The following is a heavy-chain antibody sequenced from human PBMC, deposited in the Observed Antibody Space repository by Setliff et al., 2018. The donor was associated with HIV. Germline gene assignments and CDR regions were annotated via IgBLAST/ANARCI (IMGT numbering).Heavy chain of an antibody. Sequence: SETLSLTCTVSDGSFSSDYWTWIRQTPGKGLEWIGYIYYSGSTKYNPSLTSRVTISVDTSKNHFSLKLTPVTAADTAVYYCTRDLWGDDYYYNNMDVWGKGTTVTVSS. J-gene: IGHJ6*03. CDR3: TRDLWGDDYYYNNMDV. D-gene: IGHD2-21*02. CDR2: IYYSGST. CDR1: DGSFSSDY. V-gene: IGHV4-59*12.